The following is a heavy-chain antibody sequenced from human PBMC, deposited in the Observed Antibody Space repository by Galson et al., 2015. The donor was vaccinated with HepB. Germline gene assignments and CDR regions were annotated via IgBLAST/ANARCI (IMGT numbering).Heavy chain of an antibody. Sequence: SVKVSCKASGGTFSSYAISWVRQAPGQGLEWMGGIIPILGIANYAQKFQGRVTITADKSTSTAYMELSSLRSEDTAVYYCARFMMGSSWYENQYYFDYWGQGTLVTVSS. CDR3: ARFMMGSSWYENQYYFDY. CDR1: GGTFSSYA. CDR2: IIPILGIA. V-gene: IGHV1-69*10. J-gene: IGHJ4*02. D-gene: IGHD6-13*01.